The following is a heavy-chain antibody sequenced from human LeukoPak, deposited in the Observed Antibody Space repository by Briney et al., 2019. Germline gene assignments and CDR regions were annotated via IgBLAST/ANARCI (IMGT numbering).Heavy chain of an antibody. CDR2: INEDGSEQ. CDR3: TALYGGFDP. D-gene: IGHD2-8*01. Sequence: GGSLRPSCAASGFTLSSCWMSWVRQAPGKGLVWVADINEDGSEQYYVDSVKGRFTMSRDNAKNSLYLQVNSLRDEDTALYYCTALYGGFDPWGQGTLVTVSS. CDR1: GFTLSSCW. J-gene: IGHJ5*02. V-gene: IGHV3-7*01.